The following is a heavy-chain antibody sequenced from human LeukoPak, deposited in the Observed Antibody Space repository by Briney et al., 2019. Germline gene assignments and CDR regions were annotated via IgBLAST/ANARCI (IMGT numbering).Heavy chain of an antibody. CDR3: ARGQAAAADSYYYYYYMDV. J-gene: IGHJ6*03. CDR1: GFTFSSYW. D-gene: IGHD6-13*01. V-gene: IGHV3-74*01. CDR2: INTDGSST. Sequence: GGPLRLSCAASGFTFSSYWMHWVRQAPGKGLVWVSRINTDGSSTSYADSVKGRFTISRDNAKNTLYLQMNSLRAEDTAVYYCARGQAAAADSYYYYYYMDVWGKGTTVTVSS.